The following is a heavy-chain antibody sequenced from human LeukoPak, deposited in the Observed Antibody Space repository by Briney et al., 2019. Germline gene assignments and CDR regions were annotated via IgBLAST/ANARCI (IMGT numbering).Heavy chain of an antibody. D-gene: IGHD6-19*01. CDR2: INSGGTI. Sequence: GGSLRLSCAASGFTFSDYYMNWIRQAPGKGLEWVSYINSGGTIYYADSVKGRFTTSRDNAKNSLYLQMNSLRAEDTAVYYCARGVGAAVAYWGQGTLVTVSS. CDR1: GFTFSDYY. CDR3: ARGVGAAVAY. J-gene: IGHJ4*02. V-gene: IGHV3-11*01.